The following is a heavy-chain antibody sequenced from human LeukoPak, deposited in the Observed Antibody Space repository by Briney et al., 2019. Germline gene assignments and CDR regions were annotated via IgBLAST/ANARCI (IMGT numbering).Heavy chain of an antibody. V-gene: IGHV3-15*01. J-gene: IGHJ4*02. Sequence: GGSLRLSCAASGFTFSNAWMSWVRQAPGKGRGWVGRIKSKSDGGTTDYAAPVKGRFTISRDDSKNTLYLQMNSLKTEDTAVYYCITFSMIVVVITDWGQGTLVTVSS. D-gene: IGHD3-22*01. CDR1: GFTFSNAW. CDR2: IKSKSDGGTT. CDR3: ITFSMIVVVITD.